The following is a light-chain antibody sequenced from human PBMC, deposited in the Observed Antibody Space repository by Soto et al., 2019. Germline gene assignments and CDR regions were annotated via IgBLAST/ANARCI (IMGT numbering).Light chain of an antibody. J-gene: IGLJ1*01. V-gene: IGLV2-14*01. CDR3: NSYTSSSTYV. CDR1: TSDIGRYNY. CDR2: DVS. Sequence: QSVLTQPASVSGSPGQSITISCTGTTSDIGRYNYVSWYQQHPGKSPKLIIYDVSYRPSGVSNRFSGSKSGNTASLTISGLQAEDEADYYCNSYTSSSTYVFGTGTKVTVL.